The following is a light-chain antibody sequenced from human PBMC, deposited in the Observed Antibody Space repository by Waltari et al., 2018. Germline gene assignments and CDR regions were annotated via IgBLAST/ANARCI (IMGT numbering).Light chain of an antibody. CDR2: DVN. V-gene: IGLV2-14*03. J-gene: IGLJ3*02. CDR1: SSDVGGYNY. Sequence: SALTQPASVSGSPGQSIPLSCTGPSSDVGGYNYVPWYQQYPGKAPKRMIYDVNKRPSGVSNRFSGSKSGNTASLTISGLQAEDEADYYCSSYTSSSTLVFGGGTKLTVL. CDR3: SSYTSSSTLV.